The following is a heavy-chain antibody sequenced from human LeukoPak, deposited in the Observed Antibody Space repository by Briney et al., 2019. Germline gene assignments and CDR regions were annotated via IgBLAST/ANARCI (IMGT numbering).Heavy chain of an antibody. CDR1: GFNVSSNY. CDR3: ASLVGYHDSSGYSYYFDY. Sequence: GGSLRLSCAASGFNVSSNYMSWVRQAPGKGLERVSVIDSGGSTNYADSVKGRLTISRDNSKNTLYLQMNSLRAEDTAVYYCASLVGYHDSSGYSYYFDYWGQGTLVTVSS. V-gene: IGHV3-66*01. D-gene: IGHD3-22*01. J-gene: IGHJ4*02. CDR2: IDSGGST.